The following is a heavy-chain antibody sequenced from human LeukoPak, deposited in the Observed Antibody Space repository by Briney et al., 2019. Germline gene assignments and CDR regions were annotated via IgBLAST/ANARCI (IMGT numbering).Heavy chain of an antibody. CDR2: ISGSGDST. J-gene: IGHJ4*02. CDR1: GFTFSSHA. Sequence: GGSLRLSCVASGFTFSSHAMSWVRQAPGKGLEWVSTISGSGDSTFYADSVKGRFTISRDNSKNTLYLQMSSLSADDTAMYYCAKPILGARSLFDFRGQGILVTVSS. V-gene: IGHV3-23*01. CDR3: AKPILGARSLFDF. D-gene: IGHD1-26*01.